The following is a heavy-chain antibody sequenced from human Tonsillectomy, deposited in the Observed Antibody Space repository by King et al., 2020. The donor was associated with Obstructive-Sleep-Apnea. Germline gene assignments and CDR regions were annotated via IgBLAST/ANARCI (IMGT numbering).Heavy chain of an antibody. V-gene: IGHV3-7*03. D-gene: IGHD3-16*02. CDR2: IKQDGSEK. CDR1: GFTFSSYW. CDR3: AGMGVWWSYPYYYGMDV. J-gene: IGHJ6*02. Sequence: VQLVESGGGLVQPGGSLRLSCAASGFTFSSYWMSWVRQAPGKGLAWVANIKQDGSEKYYVDSVKGRFTISRDNAKNSLYLQMNSLRAEDTAVYYCAGMGVWWSYPYYYGMDVWGQGTTVTVSS.